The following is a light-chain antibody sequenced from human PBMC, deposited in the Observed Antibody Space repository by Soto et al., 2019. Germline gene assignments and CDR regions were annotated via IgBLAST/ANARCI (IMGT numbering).Light chain of an antibody. J-gene: IGKJ2*01. V-gene: IGKV2-28*01. CDR1: QSLLHSNGYNY. CDR3: MQALPTPYT. CDR2: LGS. Sequence: DIVMTQSPLSLPVTPGEPASISCRSSQSLLHSNGYNYLGWYLQKPGQSPQLLIYLGSNRASGVPGRFSGSGSGTDFTLKISRVEAEDVGVYSCMQALPTPYTFGQGTKLEI.